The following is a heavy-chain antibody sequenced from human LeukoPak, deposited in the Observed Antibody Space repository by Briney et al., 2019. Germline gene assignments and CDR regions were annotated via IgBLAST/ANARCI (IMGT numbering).Heavy chain of an antibody. D-gene: IGHD6-6*01. CDR2: IYYSGST. CDR3: ARGSASYYYYGMDV. Sequence: SETLSLTCTVSGGSISSYYWSWIRQPPGKGLEWIGYIYYSGSTNYNPSLKSRVTISVDTSKNQFSLKLSSATAADTAVYYCARGSASYYYYGMDVWGQGTTVTVSS. J-gene: IGHJ6*02. CDR1: GGSISSYY. V-gene: IGHV4-59*08.